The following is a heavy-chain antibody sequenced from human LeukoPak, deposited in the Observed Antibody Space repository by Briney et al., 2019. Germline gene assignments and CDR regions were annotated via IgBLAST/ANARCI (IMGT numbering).Heavy chain of an antibody. Sequence: PSETLSLTCAVSGYSISSGYYWGWIRQPPGKGLEWIGSIYHSGSTYYNPSLKSRVTISVDTSKNQFSLKLSSVTAADTAVYYCARDSVGTPISGSRAFDIWGQGTMVTVSS. J-gene: IGHJ3*02. D-gene: IGHD1-26*01. V-gene: IGHV4-38-2*02. CDR1: GYSISSGYY. CDR2: IYHSGST. CDR3: ARDSVGTPISGSRAFDI.